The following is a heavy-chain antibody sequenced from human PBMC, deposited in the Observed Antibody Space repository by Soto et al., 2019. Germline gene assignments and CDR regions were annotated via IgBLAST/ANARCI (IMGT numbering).Heavy chain of an antibody. CDR1: GGTFSSLA. V-gene: IGHV1-69*06. D-gene: IGHD3-10*01. Sequence: QVQLVQSGAEVKKPGSSVKVSCKASGGTFSSLAISWVRQAPGQGLEWMGGLVPVFSTANYVQKFQDRVTITADKSTSTSYMELSSLRSEDTAVYYCARSPGVFDYWGQGTLVTVSS. J-gene: IGHJ4*02. CDR3: ARSPGVFDY. CDR2: LVPVFSTA.